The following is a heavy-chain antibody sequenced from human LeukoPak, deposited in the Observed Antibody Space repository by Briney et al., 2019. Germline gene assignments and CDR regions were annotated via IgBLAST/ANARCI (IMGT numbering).Heavy chain of an antibody. D-gene: IGHD3-10*01. Sequence: SVKVSCQASGYTFTSYGISWVRQAAGQGREWVVWISAYNGNTNYAQKLQGSVTMTTDTSTSTAYMELRRLRSDDTAVYYGASSSFLWFGELIYYFDYWGQGTLVTVSS. J-gene: IGHJ4*02. CDR2: ISAYNGNT. V-gene: IGHV1-18*01. CDR3: ASSSFLWFGELIYYFDY. CDR1: GYTFTSYG.